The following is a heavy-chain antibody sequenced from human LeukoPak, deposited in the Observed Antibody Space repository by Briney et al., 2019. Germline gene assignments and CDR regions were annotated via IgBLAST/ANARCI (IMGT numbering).Heavy chain of an antibody. J-gene: IGHJ4*02. V-gene: IGHV3-23*01. CDR2: ISDSGGST. CDR1: GLIFSNYA. CDR3: AKSLRYSSGSHHFDY. Sequence: GGSLRLSCAASGLIFSNYAMNWVRQAPGKGLEWVSAISDSGGSTYYADSVKGRFTISRDNSKNTLFVQMNSLRAEDTAVYYCAKSLRYSSGSHHFDYWGQGTLVTVSS. D-gene: IGHD6-19*01.